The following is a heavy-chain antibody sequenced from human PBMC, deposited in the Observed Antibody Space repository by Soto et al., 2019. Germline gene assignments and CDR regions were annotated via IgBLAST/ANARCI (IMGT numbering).Heavy chain of an antibody. CDR2: VSGYNDKT. Sequence: APVDVSCDASGSTLTRQGIVWVRQAPGQGLEWVGWVSGYNDKTKSAQKFKGRVTMTTDTSTSTAYMELRSLRSDDTAVYYCARDFYPVAYFFDYWGQGTLVTVSS. CDR3: ARDFYPVAYFFDY. CDR1: GSTLTRQG. J-gene: IGHJ4*02. V-gene: IGHV1-18*01. D-gene: IGHD2-21*01.